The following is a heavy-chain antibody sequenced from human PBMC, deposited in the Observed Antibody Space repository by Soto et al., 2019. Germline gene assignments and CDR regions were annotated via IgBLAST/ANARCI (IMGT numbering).Heavy chain of an antibody. Sequence: ASVKVSCKASGYTFTSYGISWVRQAPGQGLEWMGWISAYNGNTNYAQKLQGRVTMTTDTSTSTAYMELRSLRSDDTAVYYCARQDCSGGSCYTTPHYFDYWGQGTLVTVSS. V-gene: IGHV1-18*01. D-gene: IGHD2-15*01. CDR1: GYTFTSYG. J-gene: IGHJ4*02. CDR3: ARQDCSGGSCYTTPHYFDY. CDR2: ISAYNGNT.